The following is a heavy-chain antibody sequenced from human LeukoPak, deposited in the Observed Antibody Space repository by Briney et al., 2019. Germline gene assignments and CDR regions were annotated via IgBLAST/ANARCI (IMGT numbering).Heavy chain of an antibody. CDR2: ISRISNNI. CDR3: ATLYGGGPR. CDR1: GSTFSTNT. D-gene: IGHD2-2*02. V-gene: IGHV3-21*01. Sequence: PGGSLRLSCAASGSTFSTNTINWVRQAPGKGLEWVSSISRISNNIYYADSVKGRFTIPRDNAKNSVYLQMNSLRAEDTAVYYCATLYGGGPRWGQGTLVTVSS. J-gene: IGHJ4*02.